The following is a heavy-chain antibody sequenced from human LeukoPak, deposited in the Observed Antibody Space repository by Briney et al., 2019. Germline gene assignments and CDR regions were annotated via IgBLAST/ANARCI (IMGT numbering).Heavy chain of an antibody. CDR3: AKGDSNDYGFTYCYYYMDV. Sequence: PGGSLRLSCAASGFTFSNYAVSRVRQAPGKGLEWVSTISGSGRSTYYADSVKGRFTISRDNSKNTVYLHMSSLRAEDTAVYYCAKGDSNDYGFTYCYYYMDVWGKGTTVTVSS. D-gene: IGHD3/OR15-3a*01. V-gene: IGHV3-23*01. J-gene: IGHJ6*03. CDR2: ISGSGRST. CDR1: GFTFSNYA.